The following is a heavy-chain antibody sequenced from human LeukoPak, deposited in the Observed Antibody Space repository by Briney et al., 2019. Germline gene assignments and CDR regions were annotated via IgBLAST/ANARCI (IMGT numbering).Heavy chain of an antibody. V-gene: IGHV3-15*01. CDR2: ITSKSYDGTT. Sequence: GGSLRLSCTASGFTFSTAFMNWVRQAPGKGLEWVARITSKSYDGTTDYAAPVKGRFTISRDDSKNTLYLQMNSLEIEDTAVYYCSTAFYGAPLAWGQGTLVTVS. CDR1: GFTFSTAF. J-gene: IGHJ5*02. D-gene: IGHD4-17*01. CDR3: STAFYGAPLA.